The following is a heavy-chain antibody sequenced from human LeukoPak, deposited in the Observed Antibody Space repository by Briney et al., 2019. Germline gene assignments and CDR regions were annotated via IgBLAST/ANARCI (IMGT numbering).Heavy chain of an antibody. D-gene: IGHD3-22*01. CDR3: AREDNSSGYRPFDI. Sequence: ASVKVSCKASGYTFTSYGISWVRQAPGQGLEWMGWINSNNGNTNYEQKFQGRVTMTTDTSTSTAYMELRSLRSDDTAVYYCAREDNSSGYRPFDIWGQGTMVTVPS. CDR1: GYTFTSYG. CDR2: INSNNGNT. J-gene: IGHJ3*02. V-gene: IGHV1-18*01.